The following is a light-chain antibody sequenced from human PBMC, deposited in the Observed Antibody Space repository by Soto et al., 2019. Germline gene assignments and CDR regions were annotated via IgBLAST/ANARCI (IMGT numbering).Light chain of an antibody. V-gene: IGLV1-44*01. CDR2: TTN. CDR1: YSNIGNNV. Sequence: VLTQPPSASGTPGQRVTISCSGSYSNIGNNVVNWYRHVPGAAPSLLIYTTNQRPSGVPDRFSGSKSGASASLAISGLRSEDEADYYCVVWDDNVDGPVFGGGTKLTVL. J-gene: IGLJ3*02. CDR3: VVWDDNVDGPV.